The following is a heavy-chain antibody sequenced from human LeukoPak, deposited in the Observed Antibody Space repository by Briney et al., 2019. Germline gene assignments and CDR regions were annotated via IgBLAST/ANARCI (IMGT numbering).Heavy chain of an antibody. CDR3: ATSYTLMAFFDY. CDR2: IHPGDSDT. Sequence: GESLKISCKGSGYSFATFWIGRVRQMPGKGLEWMGIIHPGDSDTTYSPSFQGQITISVDKSISTAYLQCSSLKASDTAIYYCATSYTLMAFFDYWGQGTLVTVSS. J-gene: IGHJ4*02. V-gene: IGHV5-51*01. CDR1: GYSFATFW. D-gene: IGHD5-18*01.